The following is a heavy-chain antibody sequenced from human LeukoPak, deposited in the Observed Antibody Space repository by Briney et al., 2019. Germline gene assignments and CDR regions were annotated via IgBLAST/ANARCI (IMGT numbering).Heavy chain of an antibody. V-gene: IGHV4-59*01. J-gene: IGHJ3*02. CDR2: IYYSGST. CDR3: ATSKRAPFDAFDI. Sequence: SETLSLTCTVSGGSISSYYWSWIRQPPGKGLEWIGYIYYSGSTNYNPSLKSRVTISVDTSKNQFSLKLSSVTAADTAVYYCATSKRAPFDAFDIWGQGTMVTVSS. CDR1: GGSISSYY.